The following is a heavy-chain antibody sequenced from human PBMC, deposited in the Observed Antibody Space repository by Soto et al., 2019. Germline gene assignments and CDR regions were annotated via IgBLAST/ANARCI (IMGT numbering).Heavy chain of an antibody. CDR3: TTDSYSTIIIVRFDY. CDR1: GFTFTNAL. Sequence: GGSLILSCAASGFTFTNALINWVRQAPGKGLEWVGRIKSKTDGGTTDYAEPVKGRFAISRDDSNNMVYLQMNSLKIEDTAVYYCTTDSYSTIIIVRFDYWGHGTLVTSPQ. D-gene: IGHD3-22*01. J-gene: IGHJ4*01. CDR2: IKSKTDGGTT. V-gene: IGHV3-15*07.